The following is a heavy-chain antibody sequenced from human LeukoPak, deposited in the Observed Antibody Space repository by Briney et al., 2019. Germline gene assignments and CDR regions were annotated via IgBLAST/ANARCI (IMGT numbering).Heavy chain of an antibody. J-gene: IGHJ3*02. V-gene: IGHV4-34*01. Sequence: PSETLSLTCAVYGGSFNGHHWTWIRQAPGKGLEWIGEIKHSGSTNYNPSLKSRVTISVDTSKNQFSLKLSSVTAADTAVYYCARLSGSYVAFDIWGQGTMVAVSS. CDR3: ARLSGSYVAFDI. CDR1: GGSFNGHH. CDR2: IKHSGST. D-gene: IGHD1-26*01.